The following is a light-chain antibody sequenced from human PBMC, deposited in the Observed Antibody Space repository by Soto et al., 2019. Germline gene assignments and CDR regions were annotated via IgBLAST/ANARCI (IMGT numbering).Light chain of an antibody. CDR1: SSDVGSYKY. J-gene: IGLJ3*02. CDR2: EGT. Sequence: QSALTQPPSASGSPGQEVTMSCTGTSSDVGSYKYVSWYQQYPGKAPKLMIYEGTKRPSGVPDRFFGSNSGYTAPLTVSGLQAEDESDYYCTSYVREDIRVLGGGTKLTLL. CDR3: TSYVREDIRV. V-gene: IGLV2-8*01.